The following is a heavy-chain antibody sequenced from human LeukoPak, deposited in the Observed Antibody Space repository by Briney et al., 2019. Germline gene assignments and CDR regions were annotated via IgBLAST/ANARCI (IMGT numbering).Heavy chain of an antibody. CDR3: AKVTLGRATKEDS. V-gene: IGHV4-31*03. Sequence: PSQTLFLTCTVSGGSISSGGYYWSWIRQHPGKGLEWIGYIYYSGSAYYNPSLKSRVTISVDTSENQFSLKLSSVTAADTAVYTGAKVTLGRATKEDSWGKGPLATAPS. CDR2: IYYSGSA. J-gene: IGHJ4*02. CDR1: GGSISSGGYY. D-gene: IGHD3-10*01.